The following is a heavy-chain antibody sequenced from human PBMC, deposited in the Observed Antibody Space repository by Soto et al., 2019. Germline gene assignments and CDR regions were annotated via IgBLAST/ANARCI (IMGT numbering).Heavy chain of an antibody. CDR2: INHSGST. CDR1: GGSFSGYY. CDR3: AKVPTFGGTHYFY. Sequence: SETLSLTCAVYGGSFSGYYWSWIRQPPGKGLEWIGEINHSGSTNYNPSLKSRVTISVDTSKNQFSLKLSSVTAEDTAVYYCAKVPTFGGTHYFYWGQGTLVTVSS. D-gene: IGHD3-16*01. J-gene: IGHJ4*02. V-gene: IGHV4-34*01.